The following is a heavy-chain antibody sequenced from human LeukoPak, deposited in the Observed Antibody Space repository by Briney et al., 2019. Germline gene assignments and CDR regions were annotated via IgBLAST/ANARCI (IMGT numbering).Heavy chain of an antibody. CDR1: GGSISSGGYY. CDR2: IYYSGST. Sequence: SETLSLTCTVSGGSISSGGYYWSWIRQHPGKGLEWIGYIYYSGSTYYNPSLKSRVTISVDTSKNQFSLKLSSVTAADTAVYYCARVTYYYDSSGPIDYWGQGTLVTVSS. V-gene: IGHV4-30-4*08. D-gene: IGHD3-22*01. CDR3: ARVTYYYDSSGPIDY. J-gene: IGHJ4*02.